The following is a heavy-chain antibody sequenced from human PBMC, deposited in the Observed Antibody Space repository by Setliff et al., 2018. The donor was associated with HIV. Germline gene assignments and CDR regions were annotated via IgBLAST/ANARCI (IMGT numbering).Heavy chain of an antibody. V-gene: IGHV3-33*01. CDR1: GFTFSSYG. Sequence: GGSLRLSCAASGFTFSSYGMHWVRQAPGRGLEFVAAIWSDGRNKYYADSVKGRFTISRDNSKNTLFLQMNSLRAEDTAIYYCARDIVGSRYFQHWGQGTLVTAPQ. D-gene: IGHD3-16*02. J-gene: IGHJ1*01. CDR2: IWSDGRNK. CDR3: ARDIVGSRYFQH.